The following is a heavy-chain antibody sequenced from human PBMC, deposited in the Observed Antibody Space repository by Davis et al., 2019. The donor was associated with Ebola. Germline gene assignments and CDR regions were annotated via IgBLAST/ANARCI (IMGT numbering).Heavy chain of an antibody. J-gene: IGHJ4*02. CDR1: GYTFPSYG. V-gene: IGHV1-18*01. Sequence: ASVKVSCKASGYTFPSYGISWVRQAPGQGLEWMGWISPYNGNPNYAQKLQGRVTMTTDTSTSTAYMELRSLRSDDTAVYYCARDGAAYCGGDCYWGFDYWGQGTLVTVSS. D-gene: IGHD2-21*01. CDR3: ARDGAAYCGGDCYWGFDY. CDR2: ISPYNGNP.